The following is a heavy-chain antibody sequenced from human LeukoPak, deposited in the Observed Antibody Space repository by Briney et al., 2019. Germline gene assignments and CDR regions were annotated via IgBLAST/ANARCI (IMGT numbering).Heavy chain of an antibody. CDR3: ARGPMVRGVIAGTLDY. D-gene: IGHD3-10*01. CDR2: IIPIFGTA. J-gene: IGHJ4*02. Sequence: ASVKVSCKASGYTFTGYYMHWVRQAPGQGLEWMGGIIPIFGTANYAQKFQGRVTITADESTSTAYMELSSLRSEDTAVYYCARGPMVRGVIAGTLDYWGQGTLVTVSS. CDR1: GYTFTGYY. V-gene: IGHV1-69*13.